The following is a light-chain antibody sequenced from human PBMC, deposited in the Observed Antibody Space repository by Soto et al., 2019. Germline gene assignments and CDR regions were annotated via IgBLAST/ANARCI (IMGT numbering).Light chain of an antibody. CDR3: SSYAGSSTLYV. Sequence: QSVLTQPPSASGSPGQSVTISCTGTSNDVGDYNYVSWNQQHPGKAPKLMIYEVSKRPSGVPGRFSGSKSGNTASLTVSGLQAEDEADYYCSSYAGSSTLYVFGTGTKVTVL. CDR1: SNDVGDYNY. V-gene: IGLV2-8*01. J-gene: IGLJ1*01. CDR2: EVS.